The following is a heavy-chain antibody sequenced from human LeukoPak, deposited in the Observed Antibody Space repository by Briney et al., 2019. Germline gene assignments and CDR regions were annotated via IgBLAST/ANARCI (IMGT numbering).Heavy chain of an antibody. V-gene: IGHV4-4*02. D-gene: IGHD3-10*01. CDR1: GGSFSSSHW. J-gene: IGHJ4*02. Sequence: SETLSLTCAVSGGSFSSSHWWNWVRQSPGKGLEWIGEIYHSGTTNYNPSLKSRVSISVDKSKNQFSLKLTSVTAADTAVYYCARDLRGSYYDYWGQGTLVTVSS. CDR3: ARDLRGSYYDY. CDR2: IYHSGTT.